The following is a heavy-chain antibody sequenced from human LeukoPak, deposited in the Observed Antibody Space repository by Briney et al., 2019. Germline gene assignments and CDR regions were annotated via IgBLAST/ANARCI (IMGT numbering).Heavy chain of an antibody. Sequence: ASVKVSCKASGYTFTGYYIHWVRQAPGQGLEWMGWINPNSGGTNYAQKFQGRVTMTRDTSISTAYMELNRLRSDDTAVYYCARNGDSSSWYWDYFDHWGQGTLVTVSS. D-gene: IGHD6-13*01. V-gene: IGHV1-2*02. CDR2: INPNSGGT. J-gene: IGHJ4*02. CDR1: GYTFTGYY. CDR3: ARNGDSSSWYWDYFDH.